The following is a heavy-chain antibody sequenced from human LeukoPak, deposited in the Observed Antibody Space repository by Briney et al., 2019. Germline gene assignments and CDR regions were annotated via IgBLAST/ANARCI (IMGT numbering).Heavy chain of an antibody. CDR3: AKDRATSSGSYYGYFGY. CDR1: GFTFSSYE. J-gene: IGHJ4*02. D-gene: IGHD1-26*01. CDR2: ISSSGSTI. V-gene: IGHV3-48*03. Sequence: GGSLRLSCAASGFTFSSYEMNWVRQAPGKGLEWVSYISSSGSTIYYADSVKGRFTISRDNAKNTLYLQMNSLRAEDTALYYCAKDRATSSGSYYGYFGYWGQGTLVTVSS.